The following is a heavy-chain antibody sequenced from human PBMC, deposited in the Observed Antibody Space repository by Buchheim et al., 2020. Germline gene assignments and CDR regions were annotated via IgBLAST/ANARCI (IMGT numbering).Heavy chain of an antibody. J-gene: IGHJ6*02. D-gene: IGHD6-13*01. Sequence: QVQLVQSGAEVKKPGASVKVSCKASGYTFTSYYMHWVRQAPGQGLEWMGIINPSGGSTSYAQKFQGRVTMTRDTSTSTVYMELSSLRSEDTAVYYWARVPHLYSSSWSYYYYGMDVWGQRTT. CDR1: GYTFTSYY. CDR3: ARVPHLYSSSWSYYYYGMDV. CDR2: INPSGGST. V-gene: IGHV1-46*03.